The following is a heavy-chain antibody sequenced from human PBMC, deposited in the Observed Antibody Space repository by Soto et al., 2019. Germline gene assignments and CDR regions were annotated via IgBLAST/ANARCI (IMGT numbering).Heavy chain of an antibody. CDR2: IYYSGNT. CDR3: ARVLRQSPYYYYYVDV. D-gene: IGHD2-15*01. CDR1: GGSIRSSSYY. J-gene: IGHJ6*03. V-gene: IGHV4-39*07. Sequence: SETLSLTCTVSGGSIRSSSYYWVWIRQPPGKGLEWIGSIYYSGNTNYNPSLKSRVTVSVDTSKNQFSLKLSSVTAADTAVYYCARVLRQSPYYYYYVDVRGKGTTVTVSS.